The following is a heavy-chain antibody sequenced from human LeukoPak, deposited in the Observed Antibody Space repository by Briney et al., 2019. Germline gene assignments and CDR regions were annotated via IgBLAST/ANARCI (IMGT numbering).Heavy chain of an antibody. Sequence: GASVKVSCKASGGTFSSYAISWVRQAPGQGLEWMGGITPIFGTANYAQKFQGRVTITADESTSTAYMELSSLRSEDTAVYYCAWGENYYDSSDFDYWGQGTLVTVSS. J-gene: IGHJ4*02. CDR3: AWGENYYDSSDFDY. D-gene: IGHD3-22*01. CDR2: ITPIFGTA. CDR1: GGTFSSYA. V-gene: IGHV1-69*13.